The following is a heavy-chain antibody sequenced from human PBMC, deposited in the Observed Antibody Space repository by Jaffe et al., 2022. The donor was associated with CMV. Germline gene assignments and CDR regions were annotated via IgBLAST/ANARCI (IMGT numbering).Heavy chain of an antibody. CDR2: MNPNSGNT. Sequence: QVQLVQSGAEVKKPGASVKVSCKASGYTFTSYDINWVRQATGQGLEWMGWMNPNSGNTGYAQKFQGRVTMTRNTSISTAYMELSSLRSEDTAVYYCARGGITIFWGGSPEGSDDYWGQGTLVTVSS. CDR1: GYTFTSYD. D-gene: IGHD3-9*01. V-gene: IGHV1-8*01. J-gene: IGHJ4*02. CDR3: ARGGITIFWGGSPEGSDDY.